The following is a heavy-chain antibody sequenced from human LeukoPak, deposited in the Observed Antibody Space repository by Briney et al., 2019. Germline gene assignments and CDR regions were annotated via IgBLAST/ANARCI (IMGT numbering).Heavy chain of an antibody. CDR1: GFTFSDYY. J-gene: IGHJ6*02. CDR2: ISSSGSTI. Sequence: GGSLRLSCAASGFTFSDYYMSWIRQAPGKGLEWVSYISSSGSTIYYADSVKGRFTISRDNAKNSLYLQMNSLRAEDTAVYYCARAGGSSSTSCPFCYYGMDVWGQGTTVTVSS. V-gene: IGHV3-11*01. D-gene: IGHD2-2*01. CDR3: ARAGGSSSTSCPFCYYGMDV.